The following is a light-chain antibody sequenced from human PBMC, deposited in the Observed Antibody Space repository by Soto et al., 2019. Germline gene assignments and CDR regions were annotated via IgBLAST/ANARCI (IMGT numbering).Light chain of an antibody. CDR3: QQYNNWPPWT. V-gene: IGKV3-15*01. J-gene: IGKJ1*01. Sequence: EIVMTQSPATLSVSPGERDTLSCRASQSVSSNLAWYQQKPGQAPRLLIYGTSTRVTDIPARFSGSGSGTEFTLTISSLQSEDFEVYYCQQYNNWPPWTFGQGTKVEIK. CDR2: GTS. CDR1: QSVSSN.